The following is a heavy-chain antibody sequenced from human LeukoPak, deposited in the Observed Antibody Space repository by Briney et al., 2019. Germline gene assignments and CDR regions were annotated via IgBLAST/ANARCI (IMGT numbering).Heavy chain of an antibody. CDR2: MNPNSGNT. D-gene: IGHD3-10*01. CDR3: ARGQLWFGLRPRLTGWFDP. CDR1: GYTFTSYD. Sequence: ASVKVSCKASGYTFTSYDINWVRQATGQGLEWMGWMNPNSGNTGYAQKFQGRVTMTRNTSISTAYMELSSLRSEDTAVYYCARGQLWFGLRPRLTGWFDPWGQGTLVTVSS. J-gene: IGHJ5*02. V-gene: IGHV1-8*01.